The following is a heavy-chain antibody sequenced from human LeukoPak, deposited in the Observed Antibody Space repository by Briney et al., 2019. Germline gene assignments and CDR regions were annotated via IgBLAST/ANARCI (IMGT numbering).Heavy chain of an antibody. D-gene: IGHD2-2*01. J-gene: IGHJ4*02. Sequence: PGGSLRLSCAASGFTFSSYSMNWVRQVPGKGLEWVSSISSSSSYIYYADSVKGRFTISRDNAKNSLYLQMNSLRAEDTAVYYCARDTCSSTSCRFDYWGQGTLVTVSS. CDR2: ISSSSSYI. CDR1: GFTFSSYS. V-gene: IGHV3-21*01. CDR3: ARDTCSSTSCRFDY.